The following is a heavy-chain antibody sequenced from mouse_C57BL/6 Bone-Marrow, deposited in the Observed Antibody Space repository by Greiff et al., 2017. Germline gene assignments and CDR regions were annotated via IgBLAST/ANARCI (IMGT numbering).Heavy chain of an antibody. D-gene: IGHD2-10*02. Sequence: QVQLQQSGAELARPGASVKLSCKASGYTFTSYGISWVKQRTGQGLEWIGEIYPRSGNTYYNEKFKGKATLTADKSSSTAYMVLRSLTSEDSAVYFCARMRYVYAMDYWGQGTSVTVSS. CDR3: ARMRYVYAMDY. J-gene: IGHJ4*01. CDR1: GYTFTSYG. CDR2: IYPRSGNT. V-gene: IGHV1-81*01.